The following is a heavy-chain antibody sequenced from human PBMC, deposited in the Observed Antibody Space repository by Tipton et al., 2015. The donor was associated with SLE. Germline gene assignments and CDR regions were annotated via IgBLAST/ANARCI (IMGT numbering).Heavy chain of an antibody. Sequence: TLSLTCAVYGGSFSGYYWSWIRQPPGKGLEWIGEINHSGSTNYTPSLKSRVTISVDTSKNQFSLKLSSVTAADTAVYYCARVGGCDYDSSGYYEGCFDYWGQGTLVTVSS. CDR1: GGSFSGYY. CDR3: ARVGGCDYDSSGYYEGCFDY. J-gene: IGHJ4*02. D-gene: IGHD3-22*01. CDR2: INHSGST. V-gene: IGHV4-34*01.